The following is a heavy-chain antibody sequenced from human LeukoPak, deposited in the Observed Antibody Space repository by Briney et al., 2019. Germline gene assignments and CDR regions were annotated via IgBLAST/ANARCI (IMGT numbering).Heavy chain of an antibody. V-gene: IGHV3-53*01. CDR2: IYSGGST. D-gene: IGHD5-18*01. J-gene: IGHJ4*02. CDR3: AKGGYSYGYLYYFDY. Sequence: GGSLRLSCAASGFTVSSNYMSWVRQAPGKGLEWVSVIYSGGSTYYADSVKGRFTISRDNSKNTLYLQMNSLRAEDTAVYYCAKGGYSYGYLYYFDYWGQGTLVTVSS. CDR1: GFTVSSNY.